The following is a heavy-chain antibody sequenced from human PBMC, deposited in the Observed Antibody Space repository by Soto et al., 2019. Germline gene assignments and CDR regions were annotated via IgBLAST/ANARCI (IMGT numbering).Heavy chain of an antibody. J-gene: IGHJ4*02. D-gene: IGHD4-17*01. CDR2: IYYSGST. Sequence: QLQLQESGPGLVKPSETLSLTCTVSGGSISSSSYYWGWIRQPPGKGLEWIGSIYYSGSTYYNPSLKSRVTISVDTSKNQFSLKLSSVTAADTAVYYCARRLYGDYVFIDYWGQGTLVTVSS. CDR3: ARRLYGDYVFIDY. CDR1: GGSISSSSYY. V-gene: IGHV4-39*01.